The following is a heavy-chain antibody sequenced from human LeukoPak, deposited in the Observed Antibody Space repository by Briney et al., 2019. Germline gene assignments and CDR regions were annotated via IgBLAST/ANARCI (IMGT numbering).Heavy chain of an antibody. CDR3: ARVGYSYGTRFDY. CDR1: GGSISSSSYY. J-gene: IGHJ4*02. CDR2: IYYSGST. V-gene: IGHV4-39*07. D-gene: IGHD5-18*01. Sequence: SETLSLTCTVSGGSISSSSYYWGWIRQPPWKGLEWIGSIYYSGSTYYNPSLKSRVTISVDTSKNQFSLKLSSVTAADTAVYYCARVGYSYGTRFDYWGQGTLVTVSS.